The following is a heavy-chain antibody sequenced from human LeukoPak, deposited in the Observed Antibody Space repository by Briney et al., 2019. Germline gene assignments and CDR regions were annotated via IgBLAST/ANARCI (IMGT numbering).Heavy chain of an antibody. CDR2: INPNSGST. V-gene: IGHV1-2*02. J-gene: IGHJ4*02. CDR1: GYTSTDRY. CDR3: ARDDFYDVSGFDS. Sequence: ASVKVSCKASGYTSTDRYVHWVRQAPGQGLEWIGWINPNSGSTKYAQNLQGRVSMTRDTSITTAYMELSRLRSDDTAVYYCARDDFYDVSGFDSWGQGTRVTVSS. D-gene: IGHD3-22*01.